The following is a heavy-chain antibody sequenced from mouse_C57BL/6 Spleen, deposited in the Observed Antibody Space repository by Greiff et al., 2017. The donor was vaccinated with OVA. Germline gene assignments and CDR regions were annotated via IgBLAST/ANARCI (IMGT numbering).Heavy chain of an antibody. D-gene: IGHD2-14*01. CDR1: GYTFTSYW. J-gene: IGHJ3*01. V-gene: IGHV1-53*01. CDR3: ARSGGTSAWFAY. CDR2: INPSNGGT. Sequence: QVQLKQPGTELVKPGASVKLSCKASGYTFTSYWMHWVKQRPGKGLEWIGNINPSNGGTNYNEKFKSKATLTVDKSSSTAYMQLSSLTSEDSAVYDCARSGGTSAWFAYWGQGTLVTVSA.